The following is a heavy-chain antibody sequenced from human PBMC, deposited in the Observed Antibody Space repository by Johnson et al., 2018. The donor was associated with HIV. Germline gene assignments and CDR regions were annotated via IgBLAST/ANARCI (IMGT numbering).Heavy chain of an antibody. D-gene: IGHD1-14*01. CDR3: AIIWNHTFDI. J-gene: IGHJ3*02. CDR1: GFTFSDYY. V-gene: IGHV3-74*02. Sequence: VQLVESGGGLVKPGGSLRLSCAASGFTFSDYYMSWIRQAPGKGLVWVSGINSDGSDTRYADSVKGRFTISRDNAKNTLYLQMNSLRAEDTAVYYCAIIWNHTFDIWGQGTMVTVSS. CDR2: INSDGSDT.